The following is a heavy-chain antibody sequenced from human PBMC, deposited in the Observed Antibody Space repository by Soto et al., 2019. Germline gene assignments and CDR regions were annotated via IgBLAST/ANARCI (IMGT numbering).Heavy chain of an antibody. V-gene: IGHV3-48*01. CDR2: ITDSSDTV. CDR1: GFSFSNYN. D-gene: IGHD3-22*01. J-gene: IGHJ4*02. Sequence: GGSLRLSCVASGFSFSNYNMNWVRQAPGKGLEWVSYITDSSDTVHYADSVKGRFTISRDNAKNLLYLQMNTLRAEDTAVYYCARDQGYYDSSGYFDFWGQGTLVTVSS. CDR3: ARDQGYYDSSGYFDF.